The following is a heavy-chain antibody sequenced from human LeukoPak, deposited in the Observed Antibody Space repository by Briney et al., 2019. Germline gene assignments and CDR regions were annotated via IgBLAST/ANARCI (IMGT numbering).Heavy chain of an antibody. CDR1: AFTFSSYA. CDR3: ARDNYYGSGNDY. J-gene: IGHJ4*02. Sequence: GGSLRLSCAASAFTFSSYAMSWVRQAPGKGLEWVSAISGSGGSTYYADSVKGRFTISRDNSKNTLYLQMNSLRAEDTAVYYCARDNYYGSGNDYWGQGTLVTVSS. CDR2: ISGSGGST. V-gene: IGHV3-23*01. D-gene: IGHD3-10*01.